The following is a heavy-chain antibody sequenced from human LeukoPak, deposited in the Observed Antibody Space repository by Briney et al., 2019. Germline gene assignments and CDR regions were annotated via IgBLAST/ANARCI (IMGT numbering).Heavy chain of an antibody. D-gene: IGHD2-15*01. CDR3: AKEGYCSGDYCYRLFDY. V-gene: IGHV3-23*01. CDR2: ISSSGDGT. CDR1: EFPISSYD. Sequence: PGGSLRLSCAASEFPISSYDMTWVRQAPGKGLEWVSIISSSGDGTYYADSVKGRFTISRDTSKNTVYLQMNSLRAEDTAVYYCAKEGYCSGDYCYRLFDYWGQGTLVTVSS. J-gene: IGHJ4*02.